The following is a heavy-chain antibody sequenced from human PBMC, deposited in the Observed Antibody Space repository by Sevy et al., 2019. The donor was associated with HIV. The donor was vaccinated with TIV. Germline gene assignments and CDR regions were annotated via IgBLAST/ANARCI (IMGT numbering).Heavy chain of an antibody. CDR1: GFTFSSYS. CDR2: ISSSNYFI. D-gene: IGHD4-4*01. J-gene: IGHJ4*02. V-gene: IGHV3-21*01. Sequence: GGSLRLSCAASGFTFSSYSMSWVRQAPGKGLEWVSAISSSNYFIYYTDSVKGRFTNSRDNAKNSLYLQMNSLRAEDRAVYYCAGSVYSHYPLEFDYWGQGTLVTVSS. CDR3: AGSVYSHYPLEFDY.